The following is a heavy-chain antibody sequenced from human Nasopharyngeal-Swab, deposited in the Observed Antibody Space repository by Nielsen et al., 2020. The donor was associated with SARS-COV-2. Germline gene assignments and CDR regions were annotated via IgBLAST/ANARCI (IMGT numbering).Heavy chain of an antibody. D-gene: IGHD1-26*01. CDR2: ISYDGSNK. V-gene: IGHV3-30*18. J-gene: IGHJ3*02. Sequence: GGSLRLSCAASGFTFSSYGMHWVRQAPGKGLEWVAVISYDGSNKYYADSVKGRFTISRDNSKNTLYLQMNSLRAEDTAVYYCAKVFDSAWATGAFDIWGQGTMVIVSS. CDR1: GFTFSSYG. CDR3: AKVFDSAWATGAFDI.